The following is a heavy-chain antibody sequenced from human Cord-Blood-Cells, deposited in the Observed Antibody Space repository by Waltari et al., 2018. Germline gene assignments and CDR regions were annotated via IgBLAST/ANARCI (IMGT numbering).Heavy chain of an antibody. D-gene: IGHD6-6*01. J-gene: IGHJ3*02. V-gene: IGHV3-33*01. CDR1: GFTFSSYG. CDR3: ARAGKVTGIAARPDFGPDAFDI. CDR2: IWYDGSNK. Sequence: LRLSCAASGFTFSSYGMHWVRQAPGKGLEWVAVIWYDGSNKYYADSVKGRFTISRDNSKNTLYLQMNSLRAEDTAVYYCARAGKVTGIAARPDFGPDAFDIWGQGTMVTVSS.